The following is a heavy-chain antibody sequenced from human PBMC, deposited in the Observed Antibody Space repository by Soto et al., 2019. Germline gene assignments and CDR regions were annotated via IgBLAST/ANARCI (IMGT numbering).Heavy chain of an antibody. V-gene: IGHV4-39*07. Sequence: PSETLSLTCTVSDSSVSSSSYYWGWIRQSPGKGLEWIGSTYYSGNTYYNPSLKSRVTISLDTSKNQFSLYLQMNSLRAEDTAFYYCAKDTGPNWGQGTLVTVSS. CDR3: AKDTGPN. J-gene: IGHJ4*02. CDR1: DSSVSSSSYY. CDR2: TYYSGNT.